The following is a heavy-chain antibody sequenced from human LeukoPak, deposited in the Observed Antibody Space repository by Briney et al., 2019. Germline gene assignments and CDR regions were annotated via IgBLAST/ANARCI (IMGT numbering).Heavy chain of an antibody. V-gene: IGHV3-7*01. CDR1: GFTFSSYS. J-gene: IGHJ4*02. CDR2: IKQDGSEK. Sequence: GGSLRLSCAASGFTFSSYSMNWVRQAPGKGLEWVANIKQDGSEKYYVDSVKGRFTISRDNAKNSLYLQMNSLRAEDTAVYYCARDFGLPGYWGQGTLVTVSS. CDR3: ARDFGLPGY. D-gene: IGHD3-10*01.